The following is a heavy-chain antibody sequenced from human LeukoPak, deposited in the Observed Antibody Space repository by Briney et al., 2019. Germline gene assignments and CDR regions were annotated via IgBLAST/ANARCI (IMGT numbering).Heavy chain of an antibody. J-gene: IGHJ3*02. Sequence: PGGSLRLSCAASGSTFSSYSMNWVRQAPGKGLEWISYIGSSSSTIYYADSMKGRFTISRDNAKNSLYLQMNSLRDEDTAVYYCAREPDTGAYDAFDIWGQGTMVTVSS. CDR3: AREPDTGAYDAFDI. CDR2: IGSSSSTI. D-gene: IGHD2-21*01. CDR1: GSTFSSYS. V-gene: IGHV3-48*02.